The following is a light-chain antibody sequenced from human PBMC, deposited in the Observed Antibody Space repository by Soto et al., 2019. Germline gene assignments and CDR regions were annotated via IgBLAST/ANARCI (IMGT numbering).Light chain of an antibody. CDR2: GAS. CDR3: QQYNNWLIT. J-gene: IGKJ5*01. V-gene: IGKV3-15*01. Sequence: XXPGERATLSCRASQSVSSNLAWYQQKPGQAPRLLIXGASXRATGIPARFSGSGSGTEFTLTISSLQSEDFAVYYCQQYNNWLITFGQGTRLEIK. CDR1: QSVSSN.